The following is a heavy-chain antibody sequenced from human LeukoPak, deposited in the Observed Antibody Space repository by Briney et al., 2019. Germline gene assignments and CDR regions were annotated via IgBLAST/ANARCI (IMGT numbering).Heavy chain of an antibody. D-gene: IGHD3-22*01. Sequence: GASVKASCKASGGTFSSYAISWVRQAPGQGLEWMGRIIPILGIANYAQKFQGRVTITADKSTSTAYMELSSLRSEDTAVYYCASSPAYYYDSSGPLAWFDPWGQGTLVTVSS. CDR1: GGTFSSYA. J-gene: IGHJ5*02. CDR2: IIPILGIA. CDR3: ASSPAYYYDSSGPLAWFDP. V-gene: IGHV1-69*04.